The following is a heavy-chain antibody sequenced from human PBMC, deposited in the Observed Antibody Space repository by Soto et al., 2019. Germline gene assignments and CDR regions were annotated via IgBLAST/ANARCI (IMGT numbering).Heavy chain of an antibody. Sequence: PSETLSLTCTVSDGSISSYYWNWIRQPAGKGLEWIGRIYTSGSTNYNPSLKSRVTMSVDMSKNQFSLRLSSVTAADTAVYYCARDPGFGEGFDPWGQGTLVTVSS. J-gene: IGHJ5*02. CDR2: IYTSGST. CDR1: DGSISSYY. CDR3: ARDPGFGEGFDP. V-gene: IGHV4-4*07. D-gene: IGHD3-10*01.